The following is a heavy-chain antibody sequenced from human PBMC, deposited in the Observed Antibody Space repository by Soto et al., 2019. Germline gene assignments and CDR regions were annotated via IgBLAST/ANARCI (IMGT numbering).Heavy chain of an antibody. CDR3: AKHGDYDFWSPSNNWFDP. Sequence: GGSLRLSCAASGFSFGSYAMTWVRQAPGKGLEWVASIGGRGGSTYHADSVKGRFTISRDNSKNTVYPQMNSLRAEDTAIYYCAKHGDYDFWSPSNNWFDPWGQGTLVTVSS. CDR2: IGGRGGST. D-gene: IGHD3-3*01. CDR1: GFSFGSYA. V-gene: IGHV3-23*01. J-gene: IGHJ5*02.